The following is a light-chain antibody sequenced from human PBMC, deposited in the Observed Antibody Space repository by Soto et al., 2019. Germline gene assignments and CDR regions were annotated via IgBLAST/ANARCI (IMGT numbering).Light chain of an antibody. CDR2: AAS. V-gene: IGKV1-39*01. Sequence: DFQMTQSPSSLSASVGDRVTITCRASPSISNYLNWYQQKPGTAPKLLIYAASNLQSGVPSRFSGSGSGTDFTLTISSLQPEDFATYLCQQSYSTPFTFGPGTRVDIK. J-gene: IGKJ3*01. CDR1: PSISNY. CDR3: QQSYSTPFT.